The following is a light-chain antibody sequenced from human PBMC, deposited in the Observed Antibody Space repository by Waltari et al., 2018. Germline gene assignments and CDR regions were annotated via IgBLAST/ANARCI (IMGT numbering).Light chain of an antibody. V-gene: IGKV4-1*01. Sequence: DIVMTQSPDSLAVSLGERATIHCKSSQSVLYSSNNKNYLAWYQQKPGQPPKLLIYWASTREYGVPDRFRGSGSGTDFTLTISSLQAEDVAVYYCQQYYSTSFTFGPGTKVDIK. J-gene: IGKJ3*01. CDR1: QSVLYSSNNKNY. CDR2: WAS. CDR3: QQYYSTSFT.